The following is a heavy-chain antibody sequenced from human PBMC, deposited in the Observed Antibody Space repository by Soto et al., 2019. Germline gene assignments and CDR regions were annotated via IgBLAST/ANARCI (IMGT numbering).Heavy chain of an antibody. CDR2: IYPGDSDT. Sequence: PGESLKISCKGSGYSFTSYWIGWVRQMPGKGLEWMGIIYPGDSDTRYSPSFQGQVTISADKSISTAYLQWSSLKASDTAMYYCARRATSGYSGYGPYYFDDWGQGTLVTVSS. D-gene: IGHD5-12*01. J-gene: IGHJ4*02. CDR1: GYSFTSYW. CDR3: ARRATSGYSGYGPYYFDD. V-gene: IGHV5-51*01.